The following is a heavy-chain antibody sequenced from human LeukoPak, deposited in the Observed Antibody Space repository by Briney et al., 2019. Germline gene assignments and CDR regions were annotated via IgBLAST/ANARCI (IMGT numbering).Heavy chain of an antibody. CDR3: AKEWELPSYFDY. D-gene: IGHD1-26*01. V-gene: IGHV3-23*01. J-gene: IGHJ4*02. CDR1: GFTFSSYA. Sequence: PGGSLRLSCAASGFTFSSYAMSWVRQAPGKGLEWDSTISGSGGSRYYADSVKGRFTISRDNSKNTLYLQMNSLRAEDTAVYYCAKEWELPSYFDYWGQGTLVTVSS. CDR2: ISGSGGSR.